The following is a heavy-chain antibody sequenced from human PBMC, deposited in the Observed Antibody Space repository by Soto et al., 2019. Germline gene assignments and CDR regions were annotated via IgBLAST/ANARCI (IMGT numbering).Heavy chain of an antibody. V-gene: IGHV1-24*01. CDR1: GYTLSELS. D-gene: IGHD3-3*01. CDR2: FDPDDGEV. J-gene: IGHJ4*02. Sequence: ADSVQVSCTVSGYTLSELSMHWVRQAPGKGLEWMGSFDPDDGEVIYAQKFQGRVTMTEDTSTGTAYMELSSLRSEDTAVFYCAAEAAFGVILLKDWGQGTLVTVAS. CDR3: AAEAAFGVILLKD.